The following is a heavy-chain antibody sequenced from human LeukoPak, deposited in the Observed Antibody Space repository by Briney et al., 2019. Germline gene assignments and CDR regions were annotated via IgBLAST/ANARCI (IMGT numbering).Heavy chain of an antibody. Sequence: PGGSLRLSCAASGFSFSDYAMSWVRQTPGKGLEWVSTIVGSGATTYFVDSVQGRFTISRDNSKNTLYLHMNSLRAEDTAVYYCAKRGYYDSSGYFDYWGQGTLVTVSS. J-gene: IGHJ4*02. CDR1: GFSFSDYA. V-gene: IGHV3-23*01. CDR2: IVGSGATT. CDR3: AKRGYYDSSGYFDY. D-gene: IGHD3-22*01.